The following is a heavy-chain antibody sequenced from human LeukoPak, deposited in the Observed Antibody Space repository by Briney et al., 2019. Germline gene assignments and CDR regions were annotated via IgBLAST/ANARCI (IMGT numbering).Heavy chain of an antibody. CDR1: GYSFTSYW. D-gene: IGHD6-13*01. V-gene: IGHV5-51*01. J-gene: IGHJ3*02. Sequence: GESLKISCKGSGYSFTSYWIGWVRRMPGKGLEWMGIIYPGDSDARYSPSFQGQVTISADKSISTAYLQWSSLKASDTAMYYCARGLSLAAAGTFGAFDIWGQGTMVTVSS. CDR2: IYPGDSDA. CDR3: ARGLSLAAAGTFGAFDI.